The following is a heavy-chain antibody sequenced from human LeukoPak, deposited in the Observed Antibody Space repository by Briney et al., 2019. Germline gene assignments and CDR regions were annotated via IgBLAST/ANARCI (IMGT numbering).Heavy chain of an antibody. CDR3: AKDTLTYGSGSHDALDI. CDR1: GFTVRDGY. J-gene: IGHJ3*02. D-gene: IGHD3-10*01. Sequence: GGSLRLSCAASGFTVRDGYMSWVRQAPGKGLEWVSAISGSGGSTYYADSVKGRFTISRDNSKNTLYLQMNSLRAEDTAVYYCAKDTLTYGSGSHDALDIWGQGTMVSVSS. V-gene: IGHV3-23*01. CDR2: ISGSGGST.